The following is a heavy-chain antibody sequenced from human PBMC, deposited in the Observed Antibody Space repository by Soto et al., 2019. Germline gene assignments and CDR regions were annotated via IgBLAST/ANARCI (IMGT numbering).Heavy chain of an antibody. V-gene: IGHV3-30*03. Sequence: PGGSLRLSCAASGFTFSSYGMHWVRQAPGKGLEWVAVISYDGSNKYYADSVKGRFTISRDNSKNTLYLQMNSLRAEDTAVYYCATGDDNCSGGSCYEYFNDYWGQGTLVTVSS. CDR1: GFTFSSYG. J-gene: IGHJ4*02. D-gene: IGHD2-15*01. CDR3: ATGDDNCSGGSCYEYFNDY. CDR2: ISYDGSNK.